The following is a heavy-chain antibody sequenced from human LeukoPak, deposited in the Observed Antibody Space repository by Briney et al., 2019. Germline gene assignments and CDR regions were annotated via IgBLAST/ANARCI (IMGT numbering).Heavy chain of an antibody. J-gene: IGHJ3*02. Sequence: GESLKISCKGSGYSFISYWIGWVRPMPGKGLEWMGRIDPSDSYNNYRLSFQGHVTISADKSISTAYLQWSSLKASDTAMYYCARLRVRGVIGAFDIWGQGTMVTVSS. D-gene: IGHD3-10*01. CDR2: IDPSDSYN. CDR1: GYSFISYW. V-gene: IGHV5-10-1*01. CDR3: ARLRVRGVIGAFDI.